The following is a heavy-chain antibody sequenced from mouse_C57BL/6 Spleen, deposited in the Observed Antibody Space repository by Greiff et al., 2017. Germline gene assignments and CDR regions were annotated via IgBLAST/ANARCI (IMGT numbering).Heavy chain of an antibody. CDR3: ARVYYYGSSFPYYFDY. CDR1: GYTFTDYY. CDR2: INPNNGGT. D-gene: IGHD1-1*01. V-gene: IGHV1-26*01. J-gene: IGHJ2*01. Sequence: VQLQQSGPELVKPGASVKISCKASGYTFTDYYMNWVKKSHGKSLEWIGDINPNNGGTSYNQKFKGKATLTVDKSSSTAYMELRSLTSDDSAVYYCARVYYYGSSFPYYFDYWGQGTTLTVSS.